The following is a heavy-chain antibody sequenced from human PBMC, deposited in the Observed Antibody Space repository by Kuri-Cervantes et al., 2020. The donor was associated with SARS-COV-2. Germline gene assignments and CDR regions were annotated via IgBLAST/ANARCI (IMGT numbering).Heavy chain of an antibody. CDR1: GFSLSTSGVG. J-gene: IGHJ4*02. D-gene: IGHD6-13*01. V-gene: IGHV2-5*02. CDR2: IEWDDAK. CDR3: ARTSYSRTYYFDY. Sequence: SGPTLVKPTQTLTLTCTFSGFSLSTSGVGVGWIRQPPGRALEWLARIEWDDAKCYSPSLRSRLTITKDTSRNLVFLTMTDMDPEDTATYYCARTSYSRTYYFDYWGQGSLVTVSS.